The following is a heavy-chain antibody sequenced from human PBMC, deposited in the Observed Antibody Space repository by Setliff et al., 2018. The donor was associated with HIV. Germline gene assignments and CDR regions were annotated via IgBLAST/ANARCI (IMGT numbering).Heavy chain of an antibody. V-gene: IGHV4-39*07. J-gene: IGHJ6*03. Sequence: KPSETLSLTCTVSGGSISSTSYYWGWIRQPPGTGLEWIGSISSSGNTYYNPSLKSRVTISIDTSKNQFSLRLSSVTAADTAVYYCARRSPGGGYYMDVWGQGTTVTVSS. CDR2: ISSSGNT. D-gene: IGHD3-16*01. CDR3: ARRSPGGGYYMDV. CDR1: GGSISSTSYY.